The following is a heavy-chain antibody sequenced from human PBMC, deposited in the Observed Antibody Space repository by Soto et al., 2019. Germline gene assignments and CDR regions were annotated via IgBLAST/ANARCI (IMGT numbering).Heavy chain of an antibody. Sequence: QVQLQQWGAGLLKPSETLSLTCAVYGGSFSGYYWSWIRQPPGKWLEWIGEINHSGSTNYNPSLTSRVTISVDTSQNQFYLKLSSVNAAVTAVYYCASLALRFHGAFDIWRQGPMVTVSS. V-gene: IGHV4-34*01. CDR1: GGSFSGYY. J-gene: IGHJ3*02. CDR3: ASLALRFHGAFDI. D-gene: IGHD3-3*01. CDR2: INHSGST.